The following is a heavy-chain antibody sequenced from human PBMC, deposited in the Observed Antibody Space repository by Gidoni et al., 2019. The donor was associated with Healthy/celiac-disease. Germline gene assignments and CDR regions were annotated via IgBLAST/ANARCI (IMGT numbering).Heavy chain of an antibody. CDR3: ARDTVAGMDY. CDR1: GGTFSSYA. CDR2: INPIFGTA. D-gene: IGHD6-19*01. V-gene: IGHV1-69*18. J-gene: IGHJ4*02. Sequence: VQLVQSGAEVKKPGSSVTVSCKASGGTFSSYAISWVRQAPGQGLEWMGRINPIFGTAKYAQKFQGRVTITADESTSTAYMEQSSLRSEDTAVYYCARDTVAGMDYWGQGTLVTVSS.